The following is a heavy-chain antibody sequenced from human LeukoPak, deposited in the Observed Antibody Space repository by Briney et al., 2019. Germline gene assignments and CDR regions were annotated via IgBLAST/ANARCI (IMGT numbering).Heavy chain of an antibody. CDR1: GFTFSSYE. Sequence: GGSLRLSCAASGFTFSSYEMNWVRQAPGRGLEWVSYISGSGSTIYYADSVKGLFTISRDNAKNSLYLQMNSLRAEDTAVYYCARDLGGGMDVWGQGTTVTVSS. D-gene: IGHD3-3*01. V-gene: IGHV3-48*03. CDR3: ARDLGGGMDV. CDR2: ISGSGSTI. J-gene: IGHJ6*02.